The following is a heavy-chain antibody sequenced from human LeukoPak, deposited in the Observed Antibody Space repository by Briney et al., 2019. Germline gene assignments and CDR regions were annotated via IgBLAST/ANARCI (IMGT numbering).Heavy chain of an antibody. Sequence: PSETLSLTCTVSGGSISSGSYYWSWIRQPAGKGLEWIGRIYTSGSTNYNPSLKSRVTISVDTSKDQFSLKLSSGTAADTAVYYCARDRTVTKFDYWGQGTLVTVSS. CDR1: GGSISSGSYY. CDR3: ARDRTVTKFDY. V-gene: IGHV4-61*02. J-gene: IGHJ4*02. CDR2: IYTSGST. D-gene: IGHD4-17*01.